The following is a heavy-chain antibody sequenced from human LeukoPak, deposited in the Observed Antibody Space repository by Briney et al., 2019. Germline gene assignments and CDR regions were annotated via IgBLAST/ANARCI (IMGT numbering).Heavy chain of an antibody. CDR3: ASDRYGDGFAHFDY. Sequence: ASVKVSCKASGYTFTSPPLPSVRQAPGQGLEWMGWITPSGGTNYPQKFQGRVAITRDTSITTAYMDLSRLTSDDTAVYYCASDRYGDGFAHFDYWGQGALVTVSS. CDR1: GYTFTSPP. V-gene: IGHV1-2*02. D-gene: IGHD5-24*01. CDR2: ITPSGGT. J-gene: IGHJ4*02.